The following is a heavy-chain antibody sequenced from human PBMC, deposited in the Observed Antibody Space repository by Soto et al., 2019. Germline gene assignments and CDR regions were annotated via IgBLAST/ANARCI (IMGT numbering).Heavy chain of an antibody. Sequence: EASVKVSCKASGGTFSSYAISWVRQAPGQGLEWMGGIIPIFGTANYAQKFQGRVTITADESTSTAYMELSSLRSEDTAVYYCARARGLDGYNYHFDYWGQGTLVTVSS. D-gene: IGHD5-12*01. CDR3: ARARGLDGYNYHFDY. CDR2: IIPIFGTA. V-gene: IGHV1-69*13. CDR1: GGTFSSYA. J-gene: IGHJ4*02.